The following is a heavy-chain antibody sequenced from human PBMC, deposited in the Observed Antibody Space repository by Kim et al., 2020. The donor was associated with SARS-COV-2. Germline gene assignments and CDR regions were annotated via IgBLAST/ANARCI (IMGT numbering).Heavy chain of an antibody. D-gene: IGHD6-13*01. Sequence: GGSLRLSCAASGFTFSSYGMHWVRQAPGKGLEWVAVISYDGSNKYYADSVKGRFTISRDNSKNTLYLQMTSLRAEDTAVYYCARSYSSSWDFDYWGQGTLVTVSS. V-gene: IGHV3-33*05. J-gene: IGHJ4*02. CDR3: ARSYSSSWDFDY. CDR2: ISYDGSNK. CDR1: GFTFSSYG.